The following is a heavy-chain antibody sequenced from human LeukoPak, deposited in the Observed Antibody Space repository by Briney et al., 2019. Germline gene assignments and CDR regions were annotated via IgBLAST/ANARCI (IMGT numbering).Heavy chain of an antibody. V-gene: IGHV3-21*01. CDR2: IGSSGSYM. J-gene: IGHJ4*02. Sequence: GGSLRLSCAASGFRFSAYAMNWVRQAPGKGLEWVSSIGSSGSYMYYGDSVKGRLTVSRDNAKNSLYLEMNSLRAEDTAVYYCARDDYGSGTPTIDYWGQGTLVSVAS. CDR1: GFRFSAYA. D-gene: IGHD3-16*01. CDR3: ARDDYGSGTPTIDY.